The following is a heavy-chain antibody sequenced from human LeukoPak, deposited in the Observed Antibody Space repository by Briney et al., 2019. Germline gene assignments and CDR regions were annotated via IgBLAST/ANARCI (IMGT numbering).Heavy chain of an antibody. J-gene: IGHJ4*02. D-gene: IGHD3-3*01. CDR3: ARDQHNGLRFLEWLLSFDY. Sequence: ASVKVSCKASGYTFTGYYMHWVRQAPGQGLEWMGWINPNSGGTNYAQKFQGRVTMTRDTSISTAYMELSRLRSDDTAVYYCARDQHNGLRFLEWLLSFDYWGQGTLVTVSS. CDR1: GYTFTGYY. CDR2: INPNSGGT. V-gene: IGHV1-2*02.